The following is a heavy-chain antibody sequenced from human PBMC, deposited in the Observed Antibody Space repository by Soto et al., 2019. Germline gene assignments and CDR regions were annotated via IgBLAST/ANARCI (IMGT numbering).Heavy chain of an antibody. V-gene: IGHV1-2*02. Sequence: ASVKVSFRGSTGNYLHWVRHAPGQGLEWMGWINPNSGGTHYAEQFQGRVTMTWDTSISTVYMELNSLTSDDTAVYYCAREDARAGTDCFDYWGKGTLVTVSS. CDR1: TGNY. D-gene: IGHD1-1*01. CDR3: AREDARAGTDCFDY. CDR2: INPNSGGT. J-gene: IGHJ4*02.